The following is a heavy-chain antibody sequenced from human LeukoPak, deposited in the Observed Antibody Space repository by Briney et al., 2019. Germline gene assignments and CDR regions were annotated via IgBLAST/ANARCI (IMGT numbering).Heavy chain of an antibody. J-gene: IGHJ3*02. CDR2: ISAYNGNT. CDR3: ARGHLVVASSNDAFDI. D-gene: IGHD2-21*01. V-gene: IGHV1-18*01. Sequence: ASVKVSCKASGYTFTSYGISWVRQAPGQGLEWMGWISAYNGNTNYAQKLQGRVTMTTDTSTSTAYMELRSLRSDDTAVYYCARGHLVVASSNDAFDIWGQGTMVTVSS. CDR1: GYTFTSYG.